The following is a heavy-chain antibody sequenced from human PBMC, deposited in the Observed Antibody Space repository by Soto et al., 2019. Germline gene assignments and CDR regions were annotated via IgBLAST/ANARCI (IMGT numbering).Heavy chain of an antibody. Sequence: ESGPTLVNPTQTLTLTCTFSGFSLSTGGVGVGWIRQPPGKALEWLALIYWDDDKRYSPSLKSRLTITKDTSKNQVVLTMTNMDPVDTATYYCAHRGYYDSSGYSSGLDYWGQGTLVTVSS. CDR2: IYWDDDK. CDR1: GFSLSTGGVG. CDR3: AHRGYYDSSGYSSGLDY. J-gene: IGHJ4*02. D-gene: IGHD3-22*01. V-gene: IGHV2-5*02.